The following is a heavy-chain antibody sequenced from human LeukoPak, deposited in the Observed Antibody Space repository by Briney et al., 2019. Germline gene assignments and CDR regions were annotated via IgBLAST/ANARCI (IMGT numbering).Heavy chain of an antibody. V-gene: IGHV4-39*01. CDR1: GDSINNRNSY. D-gene: IGHD3/OR15-3a*01. CDR3: ARQEIGLRSFDP. Sequence: PSETLSLTCTVSGDSINNRNSYWTWIRQPPGKGLEWIGTMSYSGSTNYKPSLKSRVSISVDTSKNQFSLNLSSVTAADTAVYYCARQEIGLRSFDPWGQGTLVTVSS. J-gene: IGHJ5*02. CDR2: MSYSGST.